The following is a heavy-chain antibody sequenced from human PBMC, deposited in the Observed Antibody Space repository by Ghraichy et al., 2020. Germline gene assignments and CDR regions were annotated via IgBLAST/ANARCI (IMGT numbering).Heavy chain of an antibody. D-gene: IGHD4-17*01. V-gene: IGHV3-33*01. CDR2: IWSDGSNI. CDR3: ARDRALTTVYWYFDL. CDR1: GFTFSTYV. J-gene: IGHJ2*01. Sequence: GGSLRLSCAASGFTFSTYVMHWLRQAPGKRLEWAADIWSDGSNIYYADSVKGRFTISRDNSKNTLFLQMNSLRAEDTAVYYCARDRALTTVYWYFDLWGRGTLVTVSS.